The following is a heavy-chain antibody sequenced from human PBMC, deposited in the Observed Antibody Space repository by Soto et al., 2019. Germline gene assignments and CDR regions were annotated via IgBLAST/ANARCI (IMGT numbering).Heavy chain of an antibody. V-gene: IGHV4-59*01. J-gene: IGHJ3*02. D-gene: IGHD3-9*01. CDR3: ARDARRAYYDILTGRMAFDI. Sequence: SETLSLTCTVSGGSISSYYWSWIRQPPGKGLEWIGYIYYSGSTNYNPSLKSRVTISVDTSKNQFSLKLSSVTAADTAVYYCARDARRAYYDILTGRMAFDIWGQGTMVTVSS. CDR1: GGSISSYY. CDR2: IYYSGST.